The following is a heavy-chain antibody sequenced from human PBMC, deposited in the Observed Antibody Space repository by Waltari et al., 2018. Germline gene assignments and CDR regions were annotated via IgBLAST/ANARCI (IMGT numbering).Heavy chain of an antibody. CDR1: GFPFGSSG. CDR2: IRYDGSNK. CDR3: ASRDGYNYQVY. D-gene: IGHD5-12*01. V-gene: IGHV3-30*02. J-gene: IGHJ4*02. Sequence: QVQLVESGGGVVQPGGSLRLSCAASGFPFGSSGMHWARQAPGKGLEWVAFIRYDGSNKYYADSVKGRFTISRDNSKNTLYLQMNSLRAEDTAVYYCASRDGYNYQVYWGQGTLVTVSS.